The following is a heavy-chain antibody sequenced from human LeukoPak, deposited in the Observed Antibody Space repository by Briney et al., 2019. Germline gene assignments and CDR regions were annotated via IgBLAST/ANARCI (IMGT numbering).Heavy chain of an antibody. CDR3: ARLSSTLDYSMDV. CDR1: GGSIGSYY. Sequence: SETLSLTCVVSGGSIGSYYWTWIRQPPGKGMEWVGYIQNSAIYRAKIKSSPSLQSRVSLSIDSSKKEVSLTVSSVTAADTAVYYCARLSSTLDYSMDVKGPGTAVTVSS. J-gene: IGHJ6*02. V-gene: IGHV4-59*08. D-gene: IGHD2-15*01. CDR2: IQNSAIYRAKI.